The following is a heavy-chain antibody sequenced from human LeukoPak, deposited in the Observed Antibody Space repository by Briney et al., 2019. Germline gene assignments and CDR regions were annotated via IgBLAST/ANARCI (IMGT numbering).Heavy chain of an antibody. V-gene: IGHV1-46*01. J-gene: IGHJ4*02. CDR2: INPGGSWT. D-gene: IGHD2-8*02. Sequence: GASVKVSCKASGYTFTRHYMHWVRQAPGQGLEWMGVINPGGSWTSYAQKFQGRVTMTRDMSTSTDYMELSSLRAEDSAIYYCAKGTLEHCTGAICYPFDYWGQGSLVTVSS. CDR3: AKGTLEHCTGAICYPFDY. CDR1: GYTFTRHY.